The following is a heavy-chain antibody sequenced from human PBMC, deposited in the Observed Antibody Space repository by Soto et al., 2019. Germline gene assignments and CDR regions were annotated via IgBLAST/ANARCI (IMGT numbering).Heavy chain of an antibody. CDR1: GFTFTRYS. Sequence: PGGSLRLSCGASGFTFTRYSMNLVRQAPGKGLEWVSSISSTTNYIYYGDSMKGRFTISRDNGKNSLYLEIHSLRAEDTAVYYCARESEDLTSNFDYWGQGTLVTVS. CDR3: ARESEDLTSNFDY. CDR2: ISSTTNYI. J-gene: IGHJ4*02. V-gene: IGHV3-21*06.